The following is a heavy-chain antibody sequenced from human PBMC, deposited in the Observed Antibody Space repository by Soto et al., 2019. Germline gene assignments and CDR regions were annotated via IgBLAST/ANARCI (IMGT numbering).Heavy chain of an antibody. CDR2: ISGSGGST. Sequence: EVQLLESGGGLVQPGGSLRLSCAASGFTFSSYAMSWVRQAPGKGLEWVSAISGSGGSTYYADSVKGRFTISRDNSKNTLYLRMNSRRAEDTAVYYCAKGGSTSRWPYYYGMDVWGQGTTVTVSS. V-gene: IGHV3-23*01. J-gene: IGHJ6*02. CDR1: GFTFSSYA. CDR3: AKGGSTSRWPYYYGMDV. D-gene: IGHD2-2*01.